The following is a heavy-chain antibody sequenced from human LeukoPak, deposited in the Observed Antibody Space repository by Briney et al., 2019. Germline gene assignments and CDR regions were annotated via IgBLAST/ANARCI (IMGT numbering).Heavy chain of an antibody. Sequence: SETLSLTCTVSGGSISGYYWSWIRQPAGKGLEWIGRIYTSGVTNHNPSLKSRITMSVDTSKNQFSLRLSSVTAADTAVYYCARELRGGGAYVLDYWGQGILVTVSS. CDR3: ARELRGGGAYVLDY. J-gene: IGHJ4*02. CDR1: GGSISGYY. CDR2: IYTSGVT. D-gene: IGHD2-15*01. V-gene: IGHV4-4*07.